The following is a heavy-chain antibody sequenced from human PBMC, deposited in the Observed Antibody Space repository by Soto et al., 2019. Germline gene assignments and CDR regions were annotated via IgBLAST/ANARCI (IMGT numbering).Heavy chain of an antibody. CDR3: ARGRITMFRPPVNWFDP. D-gene: IGHD3-10*01. V-gene: IGHV4-34*01. CDR1: GGSFSGYY. J-gene: IGHJ5*02. Sequence: QVQLQQWGAGLLKPSETLSLTCAVYGGSFSGYYWSWIRQPPGKGLEWIGEINHSGSTNYNPPLKSRVTISVDTSKNQFSLKLGSVTAADTAVYYCARGRITMFRPPVNWFDPWGQGTLVTVSS. CDR2: INHSGST.